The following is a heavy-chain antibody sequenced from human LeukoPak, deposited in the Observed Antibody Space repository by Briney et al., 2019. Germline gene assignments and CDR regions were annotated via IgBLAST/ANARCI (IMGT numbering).Heavy chain of an antibody. CDR2: IYHSGST. J-gene: IGHJ1*01. CDR1: GYSISSGYY. D-gene: IGHD6-13*01. Sequence: PSETLSLTCAVSGYSISSGYYWGWIRQPPGKGLEWIGSIYHSGSTYYNPSLKSRVTISVDTSKNQFSLKLSSVTAADTAVYYCAKSRGQLVPDYFQHCGQGTLVTVSS. CDR3: AKSRGQLVPDYFQH. V-gene: IGHV4-38-2*01.